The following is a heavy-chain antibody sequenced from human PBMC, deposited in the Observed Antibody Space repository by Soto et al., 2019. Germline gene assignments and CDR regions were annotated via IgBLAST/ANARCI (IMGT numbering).Heavy chain of an antibody. J-gene: IGHJ1*01. D-gene: IGHD4-17*01. CDR1: GYTFTSYG. CDR3: AMDYGDRPEYFKH. V-gene: IGHV1-18*04. Sequence: QVQLVQSGPDLKRPGASMKVSCKASGYTFTSYGISWVRQAPGQGLEWMAWISPLKGRTQYSQKAQGRVTLSTDTSSNTAYTEMTTLRVDDTAVYHCAMDYGDRPEYFKHWGQGTLVTVS. CDR2: ISPLKGRT.